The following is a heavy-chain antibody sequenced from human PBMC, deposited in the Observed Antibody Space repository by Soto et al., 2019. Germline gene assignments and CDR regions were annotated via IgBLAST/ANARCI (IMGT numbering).Heavy chain of an antibody. CDR3: ARDEGGYDILTGYYKAHHFDY. J-gene: IGHJ4*02. CDR1: GYTFTHFY. CDR2: ISPHNFNT. Sequence: ASVKVSCKASGYTFTHFYITWVRQAPGQGLEWMGAISPHNFNTNFAQKFQGRVTLTTDTSTNTAYMELRSLTSDDTAVDYCARDEGGYDILTGYYKAHHFDYWGQGVLATVSS. D-gene: IGHD3-9*01. V-gene: IGHV1-18*01.